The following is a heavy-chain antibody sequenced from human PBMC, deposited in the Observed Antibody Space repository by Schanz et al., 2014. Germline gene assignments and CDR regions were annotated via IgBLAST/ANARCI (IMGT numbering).Heavy chain of an antibody. V-gene: IGHV1-69*02. Sequence: QDQLLQSGAAVKKPGSSVRVSCKASGGTLDTYKIAWVRQVPGQGLEWMGRIIPFLAVSNYAQDFQGRVTFTADRATRTVHMDLRSLRSEDTGLYYCARAGRGYAYPLNSYPMDVWGQGTTGIVSS. CDR3: ARAGRGYAYPLNSYPMDV. CDR2: IIPFLAVS. J-gene: IGHJ6*02. D-gene: IGHD3-16*01. CDR1: GGTLDTYK.